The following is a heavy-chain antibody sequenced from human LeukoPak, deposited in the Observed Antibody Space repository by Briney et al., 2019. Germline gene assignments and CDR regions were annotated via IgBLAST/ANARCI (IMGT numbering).Heavy chain of an antibody. CDR1: GFTFDDYT. CDR2: ISWDGGST. CDR3: ATSSNYGGAFDY. Sequence: GGSLRLSCAASGFTFDDYTMPWVRQAPGKGLEWVSLISWDGGSTYYADSVKGRFTISRDNSKNSLYLQMNSLRTEDTALYYCATSSNYGGAFDYWGQGTLVTVSS. V-gene: IGHV3-43*01. D-gene: IGHD1-7*01. J-gene: IGHJ4*02.